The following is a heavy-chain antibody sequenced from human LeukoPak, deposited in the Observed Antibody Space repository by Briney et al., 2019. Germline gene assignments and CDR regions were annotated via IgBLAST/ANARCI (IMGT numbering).Heavy chain of an antibody. CDR2: IKQDGRER. D-gene: IGHD3-22*01. J-gene: IGHJ4*02. CDR3: ARDAYIDRYFDY. V-gene: IGHV3-7*01. CDR1: GFTCTNYW. Sequence: PGGSLRLSCAASGFTCTNYWMSWVRQAPGKGLEWVANIKQDGRERYYVDSVKGRFTISRDNAKNSMYLQMNSLRADDTAVYYCARDAYIDRYFDYWGQGTLVTVSS.